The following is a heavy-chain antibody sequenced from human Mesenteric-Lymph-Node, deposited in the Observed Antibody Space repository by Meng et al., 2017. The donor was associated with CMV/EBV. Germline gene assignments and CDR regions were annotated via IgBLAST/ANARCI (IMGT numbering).Heavy chain of an antibody. CDR3: ASRHSAFS. D-gene: IGHD4-11*01. Sequence: SVKVSCKASEGTFSSYRISWVRQAPGQGLEWMGRIVPFLNIAEYAQNFQGRLTITADQSASTLYMELRSLRSEDTAVYYCASRHSAFSWGQGTLVTVSS. CDR2: IVPFLNIA. J-gene: IGHJ4*02. V-gene: IGHV1-69*02. CDR1: EGTFSSYR.